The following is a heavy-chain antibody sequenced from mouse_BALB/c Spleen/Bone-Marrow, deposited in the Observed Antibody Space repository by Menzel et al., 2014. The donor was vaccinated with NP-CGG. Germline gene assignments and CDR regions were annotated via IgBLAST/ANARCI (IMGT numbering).Heavy chain of an antibody. CDR2: INPSTGYT. J-gene: IGHJ2*01. Sequence: QVQLQQSGAELAKPGASVTMSCQASGYTFTNYWMHWVKQRPGQGLEWFGYINPSTGYTEYNQKFKDKATLTADKSSSTAYMQLSSLASEDSAVYYCARIYYYGSDYWGQGTTLTVSS. D-gene: IGHD1-1*01. V-gene: IGHV1-7*01. CDR3: ARIYYYGSDY. CDR1: GYTFTNYW.